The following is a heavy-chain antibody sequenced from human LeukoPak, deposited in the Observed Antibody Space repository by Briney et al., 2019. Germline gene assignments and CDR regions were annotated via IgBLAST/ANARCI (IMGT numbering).Heavy chain of an antibody. CDR2: ISYDGSSK. Sequence: GGSLRLSCAASGLTFSTYGMHWVRQAPGKGLEWVALISYDGSSKYYADSVKGRFTISRDNSKNTQYLQMNSLRPEDTAVYYCAKGEGMVVVISPPDFDYWGQGTLVTVSS. CDR1: GLTFSTYG. J-gene: IGHJ4*02. D-gene: IGHD3-22*01. CDR3: AKGEGMVVVISPPDFDY. V-gene: IGHV3-30*18.